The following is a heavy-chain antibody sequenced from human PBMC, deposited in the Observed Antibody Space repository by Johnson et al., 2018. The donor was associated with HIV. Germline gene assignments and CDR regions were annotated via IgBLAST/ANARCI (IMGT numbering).Heavy chain of an antibody. Sequence: QVQLVESGGGVVQPGGSLRLSCAASGFTFSSYGMHWVRQAPGKGLEWVAVMSFDGNNRYYADSVKGRFTVSRDNSKNTVSLQMNSPRVEDTAVYYCARVRDGRENAFNIWGQGTMVTVS. J-gene: IGHJ3*02. D-gene: IGHD1-26*01. V-gene: IGHV3-30*19. CDR2: MSFDGNNR. CDR3: ARVRDGRENAFNI. CDR1: GFTFSSYG.